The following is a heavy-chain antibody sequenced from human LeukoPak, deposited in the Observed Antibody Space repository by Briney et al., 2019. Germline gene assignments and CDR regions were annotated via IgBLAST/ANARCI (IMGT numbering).Heavy chain of an antibody. J-gene: IGHJ4*02. Sequence: SETLSHTCAVYGGSFSGYYWSWIRQPPGKGLEWIGEINHSGSTNYNPSLKSRVTISVDTSKNQFSLKLSSVTAADTAVYYCARVAVAGIDYWGQGTLVTVSS. CDR3: ARVAVAGIDY. V-gene: IGHV4-34*01. CDR2: INHSGST. D-gene: IGHD6-19*01. CDR1: GGSFSGYY.